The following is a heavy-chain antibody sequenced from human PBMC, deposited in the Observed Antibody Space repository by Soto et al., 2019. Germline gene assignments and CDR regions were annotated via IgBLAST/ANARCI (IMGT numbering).Heavy chain of an antibody. CDR1: GFTFSDYY. CDR2: ISSSSSYT. J-gene: IGHJ5*02. Sequence: QVQLVESGGGLVKPGGSLRLSCAASGFTFSDYYMSWIRQAPGKGLEWVSYISSSSSYTNYADSVKGRFTISRDNAKNSLYLQMNSLRAEDTAVYYCARDRGLYSSSLGWFDPWGQGTLVTVSS. D-gene: IGHD6-19*01. V-gene: IGHV3-11*06. CDR3: ARDRGLYSSSLGWFDP.